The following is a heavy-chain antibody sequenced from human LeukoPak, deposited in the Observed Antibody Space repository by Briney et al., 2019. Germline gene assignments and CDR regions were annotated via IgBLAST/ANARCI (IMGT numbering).Heavy chain of an antibody. CDR2: INHSGST. J-gene: IGHJ4*02. CDR3: ARGGNDYVWGSYRSPPYYFDY. CDR1: GGSFSGYY. Sequence: RLSETLSLTCAVYGGSFSGYYWSWIRQPPGKGLEWIGEINHSGSTNYNPSLKSRVTISVDTSKNQFSLKLSSVTAADTAVYYCARGGNDYVWGSYRSPPYYFDYWGQGILVTVSS. D-gene: IGHD3-16*02. V-gene: IGHV4-34*01.